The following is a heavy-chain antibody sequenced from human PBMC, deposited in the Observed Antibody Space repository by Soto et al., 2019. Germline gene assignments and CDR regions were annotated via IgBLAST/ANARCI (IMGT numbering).Heavy chain of an antibody. Sequence: ASVKVSCKASGYTFTSYDINWVRQATGQGLEWMGWISAYSGNTNYAQKLQGRITMTTDTSTSTAYMELRSLRFDDTAVYYCAGTIFGVVGAFDIWGQGTMVTVSS. J-gene: IGHJ3*02. CDR2: ISAYSGNT. CDR1: GYTFTSYD. D-gene: IGHD3-3*01. V-gene: IGHV1-18*01. CDR3: AGTIFGVVGAFDI.